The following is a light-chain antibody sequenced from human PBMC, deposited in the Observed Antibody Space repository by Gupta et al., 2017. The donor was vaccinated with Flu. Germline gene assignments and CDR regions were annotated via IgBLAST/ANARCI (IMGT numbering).Light chain of an antibody. Sequence: QSVLTQPPSPSGTPGQRVTISCSGSSSNIGSNTVNWYQQLPGTAPNLLIYSNNQRPSGVPDRFSGSKSGTSASLAISGLQSEDEADYYCAAWDDSLNGRVFGGGTKLTVL. CDR3: AAWDDSLNGRV. CDR1: SSNIGSNT. V-gene: IGLV1-44*01. CDR2: SNN. J-gene: IGLJ3*02.